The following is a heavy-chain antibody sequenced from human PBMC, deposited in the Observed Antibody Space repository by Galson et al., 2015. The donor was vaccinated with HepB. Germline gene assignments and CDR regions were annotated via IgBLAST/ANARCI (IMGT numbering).Heavy chain of an antibody. Sequence: SLRLSCAASGFTFSSYAMHWVRQAPGKGLEWVAVISYDGSNKYYADSVKGRFTISRDNSKNTLYLQMNSLRAEDTAVYYCARDGGLRLQWLVPDAFDIWGQGTMVTVSS. V-gene: IGHV3-30-3*01. D-gene: IGHD6-19*01. CDR1: GFTFSSYA. CDR2: ISYDGSNK. J-gene: IGHJ3*02. CDR3: ARDGGLRLQWLVPDAFDI.